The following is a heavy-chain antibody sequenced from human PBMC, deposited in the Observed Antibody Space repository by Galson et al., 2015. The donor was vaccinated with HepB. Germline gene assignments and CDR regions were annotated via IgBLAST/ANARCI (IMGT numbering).Heavy chain of an antibody. CDR3: ATARDDFWSGYWLDS. Sequence: SLRLSCAASGFTFSRYAMNWVRQAPGRGLEWISSITGPGGGTYSADSVKGRFTISRDNSRNTLFLHIDSLRAEDTAVYYCATARDDFWSGYWLDSWGQGTLVTVSS. J-gene: IGHJ5*01. D-gene: IGHD3-3*01. CDR1: GFTFSRYA. V-gene: IGHV3-23*01. CDR2: ITGPGGGT.